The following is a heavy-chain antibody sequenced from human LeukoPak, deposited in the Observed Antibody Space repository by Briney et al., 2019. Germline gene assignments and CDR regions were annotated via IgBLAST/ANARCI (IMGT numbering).Heavy chain of an antibody. CDR3: ARLIFGVYYFDY. CDR2: ISSSSTSI. CDR1: GFTFGSYN. V-gene: IGHV3-21*01. Sequence: GGSLRLSCAASGFTFGSYNMNWVRQAPGKGLEWVSSISSSSTSIYYADSVRDRFTNSRDNAKNLLFLQMNSLRAEDTAVYYCARLIFGVYYFDYWGQGTLVTVSS. D-gene: IGHD3-3*01. J-gene: IGHJ4*02.